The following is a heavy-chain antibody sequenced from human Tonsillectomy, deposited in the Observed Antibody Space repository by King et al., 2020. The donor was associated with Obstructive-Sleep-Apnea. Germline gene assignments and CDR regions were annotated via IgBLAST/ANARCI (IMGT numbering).Heavy chain of an antibody. V-gene: IGHV3-9*01. CDR3: VKDRAGGVPDAFDI. Sequence: VQLVESGGGLVQPGRSLSLSCATSGFTFDDYAMHWVRQAPGKGLEWVSGINWNSGYIGYADSVKGRFTISRDNAKNSLSLQMNSLRAEDTALYYCVKDRAGGVPDAFDIWGQGTMVTVSS. CDR1: GFTFDDYA. D-gene: IGHD3-16*01. CDR2: INWNSGYI. J-gene: IGHJ3*02.